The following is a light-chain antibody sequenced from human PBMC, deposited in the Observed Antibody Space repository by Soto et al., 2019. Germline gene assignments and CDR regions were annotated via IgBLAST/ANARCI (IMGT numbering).Light chain of an antibody. CDR2: SNN. J-gene: IGLJ1*01. CDR1: SSNIGSNT. V-gene: IGLV1-44*01. Sequence: QSVLTQPPSTSGTPGQRVTISCSGSSSNIGSNTVNWYQHLPGTAPKLLIYSNNQRPSGVLDRFSGSKSGTSASLAVSGLQSEDEADYYCAAWDGSLRGYVFGTGTKVTVL. CDR3: AAWDGSLRGYV.